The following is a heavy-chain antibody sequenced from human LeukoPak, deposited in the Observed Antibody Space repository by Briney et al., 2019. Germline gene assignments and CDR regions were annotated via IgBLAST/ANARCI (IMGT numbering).Heavy chain of an antibody. Sequence: SETLSLTCTISGDSISIYYWAWIRQPPGKGLEWIGYIFYSGNTKYNPSLKSRVTISVDTSKNQISLSLSSVTAADTAVYYCARGPRRVGVYYDGIDYWGQGTLVTVSS. CDR3: ARGPRRVGVYYDGIDY. CDR2: IFYSGNT. V-gene: IGHV4-59*01. D-gene: IGHD3-22*01. J-gene: IGHJ4*02. CDR1: GDSISIYY.